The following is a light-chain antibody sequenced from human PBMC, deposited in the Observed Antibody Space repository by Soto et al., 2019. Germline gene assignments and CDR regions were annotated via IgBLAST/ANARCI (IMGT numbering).Light chain of an antibody. J-gene: IGKJ5*01. V-gene: IGKV3-20*01. CDR3: QQYGSSPAT. CDR2: GAS. Sequence: EIVLTQSPGTLSLSPGERATLSRRASQSVSSSYLAWYQQKPGQAPRLLIYGASSRAIGIPDRFSGSGSGTDFTLTISRLEPEDFAVYYCQQYGSSPATFGQGTRLGIK. CDR1: QSVSSSY.